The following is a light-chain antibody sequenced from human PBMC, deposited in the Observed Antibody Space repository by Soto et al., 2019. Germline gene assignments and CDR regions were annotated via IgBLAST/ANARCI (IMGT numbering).Light chain of an antibody. CDR1: QSVSSSS. CDR2: DAS. J-gene: IGKJ1*01. V-gene: IGKV3-20*01. CDR3: QQYCGSPRT. Sequence: EIVLTQSPGTLSLSPGERATLSCRASQSVSSSSLAWYQQKRGQAPRLLIHDASSRATGIPDRFSGSGSGTDFTITISRLEPEDFAVYYCQQYCGSPRTFGQGTKVE.